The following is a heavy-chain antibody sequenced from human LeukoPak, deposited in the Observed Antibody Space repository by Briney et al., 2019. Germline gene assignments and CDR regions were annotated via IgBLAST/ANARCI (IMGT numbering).Heavy chain of an antibody. CDR2: INPKSGGT. CDR1: GYTFTDYY. Sequence: ASVKVSCKASGYTFTDYYMHWVRQAPGQGLEWMGWINPKSGGTNYVQKFQGRVTMTRDTSISTAYMELSSLRSDDTAVYYCASAPHRTTRSAVYYFDYWGQGTLVTVSS. CDR3: ASAPHRTTRSAVYYFDY. J-gene: IGHJ4*02. V-gene: IGHV1-2*02. D-gene: IGHD1-14*01.